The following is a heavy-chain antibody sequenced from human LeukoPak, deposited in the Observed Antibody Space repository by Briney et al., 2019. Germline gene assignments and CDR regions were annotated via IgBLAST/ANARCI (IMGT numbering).Heavy chain of an antibody. J-gene: IGHJ4*02. Sequence: GGSLRLSCAASGFTFSSYGIHWVRQAPGKGLEWVAFIRYDGSNKYYADSVKGRFTISRDNSKNTLYLQMNSLRAEDTAVYYCAKAEWELLPGGVDYWGQGTLVTVSS. CDR2: IRYDGSNK. V-gene: IGHV3-30*02. D-gene: IGHD1-26*01. CDR1: GFTFSSYG. CDR3: AKAEWELLPGGVDY.